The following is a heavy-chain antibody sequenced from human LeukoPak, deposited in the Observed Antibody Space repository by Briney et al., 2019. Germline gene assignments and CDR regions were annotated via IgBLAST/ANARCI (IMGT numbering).Heavy chain of an antibody. J-gene: IGHJ4*02. V-gene: IGHV1-69*04. CDR2: IIPILGIA. Sequence: SVKVSCKASGGTFSSYAISWVRQAPGQGLEWMGRIIPILGIANYAQKFQGRVTITADKSTSTAYMELSSLRSEDTAVYYCARGYPSYNFWSGYGTFYYFDYWGQGTLVTVSS. CDR3: ARGYPSYNFWSGYGTFYYFDY. CDR1: GGTFSSYA. D-gene: IGHD3-3*01.